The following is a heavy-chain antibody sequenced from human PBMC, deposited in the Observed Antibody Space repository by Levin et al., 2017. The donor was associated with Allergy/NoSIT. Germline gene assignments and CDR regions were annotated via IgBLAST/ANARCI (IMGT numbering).Heavy chain of an antibody. Sequence: GESLKISCAASGFTFSSYGMNWVRQAPGKGLEWVAVIWYDGGNTYYADSVKGRFTVSRDNSKNTLYLQMNSLRAEDTAVYYCARDVSPWSGHYNDAFDIWSQGTLVTVSS. CDR3: ARDVSPWSGHYNDAFDI. CDR1: GFTFSSYG. CDR2: IWYDGGNT. V-gene: IGHV3-33*01. J-gene: IGHJ3*02. D-gene: IGHD3-3*01.